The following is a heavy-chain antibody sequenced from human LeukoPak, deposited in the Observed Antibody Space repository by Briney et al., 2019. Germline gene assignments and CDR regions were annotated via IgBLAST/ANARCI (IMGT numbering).Heavy chain of an antibody. CDR2: MNPNSGNT. CDR1: GYTFTSYD. Sequence: ASVKVSCKASGYTFTSYDINWVRQATGQGLEWMGWMNPNSGNTGYAQKFQGRVTMTRNTSISTAYMELSSLRFEDTAVYYCARGLGNDGIFDYWGQGTLVTVSS. D-gene: IGHD1-1*01. V-gene: IGHV1-8*01. J-gene: IGHJ4*02. CDR3: ARGLGNDGIFDY.